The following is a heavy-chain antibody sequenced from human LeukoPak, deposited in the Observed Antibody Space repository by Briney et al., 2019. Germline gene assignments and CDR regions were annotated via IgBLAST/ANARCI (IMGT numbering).Heavy chain of an antibody. CDR1: GFTFDDYA. V-gene: IGHV3-9*01. J-gene: IGHJ6*03. CDR2: ISWNSGTM. CDR3: ARAPNYYYYMDV. Sequence: GGSLRLSCAASGFTFDDYAMHWVRQAPGKGLEWVSGISWNSGTMFYADSVKGRFTISRDDAKNSLYLQMNSLRAEDTAVYYCARAPNYYYYMDVWGKGTTVTISS.